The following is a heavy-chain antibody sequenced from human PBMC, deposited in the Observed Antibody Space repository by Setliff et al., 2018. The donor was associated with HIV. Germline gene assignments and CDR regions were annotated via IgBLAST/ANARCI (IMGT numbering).Heavy chain of an antibody. Sequence: PGGSLRLSCVASGFTFNSAWMTWVRQAPGKGLEWVGRIKSKTDGGTADYAAPVKGRFTISRDDSKTTLYLQMNSLKTEDTAVYYCTGSVWNPGHWGQGSLVTVSS. CDR2: IKSKTDGGTA. J-gene: IGHJ4*02. D-gene: IGHD1-1*01. CDR3: TGSVWNPGH. CDR1: GFTFNSAW. V-gene: IGHV3-15*01.